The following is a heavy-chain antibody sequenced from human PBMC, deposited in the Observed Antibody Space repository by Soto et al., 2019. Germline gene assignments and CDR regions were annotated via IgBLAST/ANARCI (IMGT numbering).Heavy chain of an antibody. CDR1: GYTFTGYY. D-gene: IGHD6-13*01. CDR2: INPNSGGT. CDR3: ARSRAYSSSRTNDY. J-gene: IGHJ4*02. Sequence: VASVKVSCKASGYTFTGYYMHWVRQAPGQGLEWMGWINPNSGGTNYAQKFQGRVTMTRDTSISTAYMELSRLRSDDTAVYYCARSRAYSSSRTNDYWGQGTLVTVSS. V-gene: IGHV1-2*02.